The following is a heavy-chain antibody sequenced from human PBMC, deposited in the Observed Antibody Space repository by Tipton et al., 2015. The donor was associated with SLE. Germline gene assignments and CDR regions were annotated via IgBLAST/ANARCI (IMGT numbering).Heavy chain of an antibody. D-gene: IGHD3-3*01. CDR2: IYYSGST. CDR3: ARGGDDFWSANYPSGGMDV. Sequence: TLSLTCTVSDGSISSGGYYWSWIRQHPGKGLEWIGYIYYSGSTYYNPSLKSRVTISVDTSKNQFSLKLSSVTAADTAVYYCARGGDDFWSANYPSGGMDVWGQGTTVTVSS. V-gene: IGHV4-31*03. J-gene: IGHJ6*02. CDR1: DGSISSGGYY.